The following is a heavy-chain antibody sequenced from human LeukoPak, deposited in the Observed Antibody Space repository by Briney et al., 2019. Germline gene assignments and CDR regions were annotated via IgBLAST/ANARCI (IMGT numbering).Heavy chain of an antibody. V-gene: IGHV1-2*02. Sequence: ASVKVSCKASGYTFTDYYMHSVRQAPGQGLKRMGRINPYSGGTNYAQKFQGGVTMTRETSIATIYMELSMLRSNDTAVYYCARAGSYGPTDAFDIWGQGTMVTVSS. J-gene: IGHJ3*02. CDR1: GYTFTDYY. CDR2: INPYSGGT. D-gene: IGHD3-10*01. CDR3: ARAGSYGPTDAFDI.